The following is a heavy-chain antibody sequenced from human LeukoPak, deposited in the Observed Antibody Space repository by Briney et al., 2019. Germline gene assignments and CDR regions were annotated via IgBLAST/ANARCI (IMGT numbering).Heavy chain of an antibody. CDR1: GGSISSYY. J-gene: IGHJ5*02. CDR3: AANYYDSSDYQS. V-gene: IGHV4-4*07. D-gene: IGHD3-22*01. Sequence: SETLSLTCTVSGGSISSYYWSWIRQPAGKGLEWIGRIYTSGSTNYNPTLKSRVTMSVDTSKNQFSLKLSSVTAADTAVYYCAANYYDSSDYQSWGQGTLVTVSS. CDR2: IYTSGST.